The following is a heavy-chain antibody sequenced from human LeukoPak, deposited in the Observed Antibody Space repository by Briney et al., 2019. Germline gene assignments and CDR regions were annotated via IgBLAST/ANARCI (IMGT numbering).Heavy chain of an antibody. CDR3: ARQSSTDYYYYGLNV. V-gene: IGHV6-1*01. CDR2: TYYRSKWHY. D-gene: IGHD1-1*01. Sequence: SQTLSLTCVISGDRVSSNSAAWNWIRQSPSRGLEWLGRTYYRSKWHYDYAESVKRRITVNPDTSKNQFSLQLNSATPEDTAVYYCARQSSTDYYYYGLNVWGQGTTVAVSS. J-gene: IGHJ6*02. CDR1: GDRVSSNSAA.